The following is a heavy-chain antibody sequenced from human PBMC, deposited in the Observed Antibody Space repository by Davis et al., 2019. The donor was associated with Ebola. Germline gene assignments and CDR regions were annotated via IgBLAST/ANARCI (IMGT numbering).Heavy chain of an antibody. CDR1: GFTFSSYA. D-gene: IGHD4-23*01. J-gene: IGHJ6*02. Sequence: PGGSLRLSCAASGFTFSSYAMHCVRQAPGKGLEWVAVISYDGSNKFYADSVKGRFTIPRDNSKNTLYLQMNSLRAEDTAVYYCARDPARLRWPNVYYYYYGMDVWGQGTTVTVSS. CDR2: ISYDGSNK. V-gene: IGHV3-30-3*01. CDR3: ARDPARLRWPNVYYYYYGMDV.